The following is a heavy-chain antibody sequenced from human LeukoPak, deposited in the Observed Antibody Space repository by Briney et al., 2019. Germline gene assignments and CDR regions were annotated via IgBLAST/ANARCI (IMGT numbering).Heavy chain of an antibody. CDR3: ARTSSGGYNWFDP. CDR1: GGSISSYY. Sequence: SETLSLTCTVSGGSISSYYWSWIRQPPGKGLEWIGYIYYSGSTNYNPSLKSRVTISVDTSKNQFSLKLSSVTAADTAVYYCARTSSGGYNWFDPWGQGTLVTVSS. CDR2: IYYSGST. V-gene: IGHV4-59*01. D-gene: IGHD6-19*01. J-gene: IGHJ5*02.